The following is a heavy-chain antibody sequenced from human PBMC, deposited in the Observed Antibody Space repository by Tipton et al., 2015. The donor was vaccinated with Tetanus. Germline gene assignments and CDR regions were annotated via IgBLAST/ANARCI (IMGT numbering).Heavy chain of an antibody. Sequence: TLSLTCSASGGSITGYFWSWIRQPAGKGLEWIGNIYSSENSKYNPSLKSRATMSVDTSKNQFSLRLSSVTAADTAVYYCARHPQTSNNLDYWGQGTLVTVSS. CDR1: GGSITGYF. CDR3: ARHPQTSNNLDY. V-gene: IGHV4-4*07. CDR2: IYSSENS. J-gene: IGHJ4*02. D-gene: IGHD5-24*01.